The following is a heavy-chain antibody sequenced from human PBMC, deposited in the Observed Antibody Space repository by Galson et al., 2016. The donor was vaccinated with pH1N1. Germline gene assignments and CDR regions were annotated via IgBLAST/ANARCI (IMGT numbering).Heavy chain of an antibody. CDR1: QFTFGDHY. CDR2: IGRDGAPI. CDR3: ASQRAAAGTFYFDY. D-gene: IGHD6-13*01. J-gene: IGHJ4*02. Sequence: SLRLSCAASQFTFGDHYMAWVRQAPGKGLEWISYIGRDGAPIYYAASVRGRFTISRDNAKNSLYLQMNNLRAEDTAVDYCASQRAAAGTFYFDYWGQGTLVTVSS. V-gene: IGHV3-11*01.